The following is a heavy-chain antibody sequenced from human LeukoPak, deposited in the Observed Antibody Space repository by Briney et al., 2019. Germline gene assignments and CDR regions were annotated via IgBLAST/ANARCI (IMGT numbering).Heavy chain of an antibody. CDR1: GFTFSSYG. CDR3: AKSYQVIVERYKSGYYFDY. CDR2: ISGSGGST. V-gene: IGHV3-23*01. D-gene: IGHD3-22*01. Sequence: GGTLRLSCAASGFTFSSYGMSWVRQAPGKGLEWVSAISGSGGSTYYADSVKGRFTISRDNSKNTLYLQMNSLRAEDTAVYYCAKSYQVIVERYKSGYYFDYWGQGTLVTVSS. J-gene: IGHJ4*02.